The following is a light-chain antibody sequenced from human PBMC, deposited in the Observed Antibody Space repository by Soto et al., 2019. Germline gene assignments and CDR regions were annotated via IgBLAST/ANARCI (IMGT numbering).Light chain of an antibody. J-gene: IGLJ1*01. V-gene: IGLV2-14*01. Sequence: QSVLTRPASVSGSPGRSITISCTGTSSDVGGYNYVSWYQQHPGKAPKLMIYEVSNRPSGVSNRFSGSKSGNTASLTISGLQAEDEADYYCSSYTSSSTLGVFGTGTKVTV. CDR1: SSDVGGYNY. CDR2: EVS. CDR3: SSYTSSSTLGV.